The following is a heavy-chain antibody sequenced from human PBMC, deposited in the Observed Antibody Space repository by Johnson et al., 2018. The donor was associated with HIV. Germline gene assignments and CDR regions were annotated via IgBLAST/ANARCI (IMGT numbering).Heavy chain of an antibody. CDR1: AFTFSRYW. Sequence: VQLVESGGGLVQPGGSLRLSCAASAFTFSRYWMSWVRQAPGKGLEWVANIKQDGSEKYYVDSVKGRFTISRDNAKNSLYLQMNSLRPEDTAVYYCARERWSAYYGAFDIWGHGTLVTVSS. CDR2: IKQDGSEK. D-gene: IGHD3-3*01. J-gene: IGHJ3*02. V-gene: IGHV3-7*01. CDR3: ARERWSAYYGAFDI.